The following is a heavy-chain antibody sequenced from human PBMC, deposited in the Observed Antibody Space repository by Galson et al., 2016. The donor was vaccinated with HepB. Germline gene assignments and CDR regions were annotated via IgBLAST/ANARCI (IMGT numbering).Heavy chain of an antibody. Sequence: SLRLSCAASGFTFSSYSMNWVRQAPGKGLEWVADIKEDGSAMYYLDSVRGRFTISRDNGRNSLYLQMSSLRAEDTAMYYCARHVFYDMIDPWGQGTLVTVSS. CDR1: GFTFSSYS. CDR2: IKEDGSAM. J-gene: IGHJ5*02. CDR3: ARHVFYDMIDP. D-gene: IGHD5/OR15-5a*01. V-gene: IGHV3-7*01.